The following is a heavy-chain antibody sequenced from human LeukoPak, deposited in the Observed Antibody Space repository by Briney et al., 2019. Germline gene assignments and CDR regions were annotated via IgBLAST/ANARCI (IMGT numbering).Heavy chain of an antibody. CDR1: GYTFTGYY. CDR2: MNPNSGNT. CDR3: ARADYDTSASTRKQIDY. D-gene: IGHD3-22*01. V-gene: IGHV1-8*02. Sequence: ASVKVSCKASGYTFTGYYMHWVRQATGQGLEWMGWMNPNSGNTAYAQKFQGGVTMTRNTSISTAYMELSSLKSEDTAVYFCARADYDTSASTRKQIDYWGQGTLVTVSS. J-gene: IGHJ4*02.